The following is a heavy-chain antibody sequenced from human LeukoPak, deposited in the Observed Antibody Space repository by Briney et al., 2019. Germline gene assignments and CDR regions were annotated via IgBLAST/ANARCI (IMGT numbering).Heavy chain of an antibody. CDR1: GFTVSNNY. CDR3: ARDPPAVRTNTYA. CDR2: IYSGGDT. D-gene: IGHD4/OR15-4a*01. J-gene: IGHJ5*02. V-gene: IGHV3-66*01. Sequence: GGSLRLSCATSGFTVSNNYMNWVRQAPGKGLEWVSLIYSGGDTHYADSVKGRFTISRDSSKNTLYLQMNSLRAEDTAVYYCARDPPAVRTNTYAWGQGTLVTVSS.